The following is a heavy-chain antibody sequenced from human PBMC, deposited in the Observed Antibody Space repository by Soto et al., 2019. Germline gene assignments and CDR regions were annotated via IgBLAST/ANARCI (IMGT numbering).Heavy chain of an antibody. CDR1: GFTFSSYG. CDR3: ARSSGGQAYYYYGMDV. J-gene: IGHJ6*02. CDR2: IWYDGSNK. D-gene: IGHD3-10*01. V-gene: IGHV3-33*01. Sequence: QVQLVESGGGVVQPGRSLRLSCAASGFTFSSYGMHWVRQAPDKGLEWVAVIWYDGSNKYYADSVKGRFTISRDNSKNTLYLQMNSLRAEDTAVYYCARSSGGQAYYYYGMDVWGQGTTVTVSS.